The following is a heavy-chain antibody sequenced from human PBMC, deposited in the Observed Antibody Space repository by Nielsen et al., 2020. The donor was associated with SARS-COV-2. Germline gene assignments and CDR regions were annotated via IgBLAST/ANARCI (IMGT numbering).Heavy chain of an antibody. Sequence: GESLKISCAASGSTFSSYAMSWVRQAPGKGLEWVSAISGSGGSTYYADSVKGRFTISRDNSKNTLYLQMNSLRAEDTAVYYCAKGEWDIVVVPAATIGTGFDPWGQGTLVTVSS. J-gene: IGHJ5*02. D-gene: IGHD2-2*01. CDR2: ISGSGGST. CDR3: AKGEWDIVVVPAATIGTGFDP. V-gene: IGHV3-23*01. CDR1: GSTFSSYA.